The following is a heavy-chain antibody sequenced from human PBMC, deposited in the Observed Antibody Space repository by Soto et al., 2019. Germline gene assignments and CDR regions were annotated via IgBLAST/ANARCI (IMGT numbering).Heavy chain of an antibody. CDR1: GFTFSSYS. V-gene: IGHV3-21*01. CDR3: AVWDYGDLYYYGMDV. CDR2: ISSSSSYI. J-gene: IGHJ6*02. D-gene: IGHD4-17*01. Sequence: GGSLRLSCAASGFTFSSYSMNWVRQAPGKGLEWVSSISSSSSYIYYADSVKGRFTISRDNAKNSLYLQMNSLRAEDTAVYYCAVWDYGDLYYYGMDVWGQGTTVTVSS.